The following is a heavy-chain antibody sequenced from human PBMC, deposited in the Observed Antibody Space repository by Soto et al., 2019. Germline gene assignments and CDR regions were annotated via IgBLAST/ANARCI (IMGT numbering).Heavy chain of an antibody. CDR2: IWYDGSNE. Sequence: QVQLVESGGGVVQPGRSLRLSCAASGFTFRNYGMHWVRQDPGKGLEWVAVIWYDGSNENYADSVKGRFTISRDNSKNTLYLQMNSLRAEDTAVYYCARDGADTYLPDYWGQGTLVTVSS. CDR1: GFTFRNYG. V-gene: IGHV3-33*01. D-gene: IGHD6-19*01. CDR3: ARDGADTYLPDY. J-gene: IGHJ4*02.